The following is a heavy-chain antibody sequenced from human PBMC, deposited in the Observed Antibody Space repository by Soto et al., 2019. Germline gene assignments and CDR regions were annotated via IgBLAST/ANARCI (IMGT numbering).Heavy chain of an antibody. Sequence: LRLSCAASGFTFSSYSMNWVRQAPGKGLECVSYISSSSSTIYYADSVKGRFTISRDNAKNSLYLQMNSLRDEDTAVYYCARDWYDILTGYYRSPYGMDVWGQGTTVTVSS. CDR3: ARDWYDILTGYYRSPYGMDV. V-gene: IGHV3-48*02. J-gene: IGHJ6*02. CDR1: GFTFSSYS. CDR2: ISSSSSTI. D-gene: IGHD3-9*01.